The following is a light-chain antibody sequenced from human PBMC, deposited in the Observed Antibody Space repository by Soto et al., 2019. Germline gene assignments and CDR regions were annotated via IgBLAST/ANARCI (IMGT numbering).Light chain of an antibody. J-gene: IGKJ1*01. CDR3: QRYKTYSPAT. Sequence: DIQMTQSPSTLSASVGDRVIITCRASQSINGWLAWHQQKPGTAPKLLIHDASTLESGVPSRFSASGSGTEFTLTISSLQPDDFATYYCQRYKTYSPATFGQGTKVDIK. V-gene: IGKV1-5*01. CDR1: QSINGW. CDR2: DAS.